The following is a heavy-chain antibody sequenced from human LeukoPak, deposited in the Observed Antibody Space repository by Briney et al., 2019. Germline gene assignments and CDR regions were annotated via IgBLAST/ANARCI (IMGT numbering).Heavy chain of an antibody. Sequence: PSETLSLTCTVSGGSISSGDYYWSWIRQPPGKGLEWIGYIYYSGSTYYNPSLKSRVTISVDTSKNQFSLKLSSVTAADTAVYYCAREVVVAATLDYWGQGTLVTVSS. CDR3: AREVVVAATLDY. CDR1: GGSISSGDYY. J-gene: IGHJ4*02. CDR2: IYYSGST. D-gene: IGHD2-15*01. V-gene: IGHV4-30-4*01.